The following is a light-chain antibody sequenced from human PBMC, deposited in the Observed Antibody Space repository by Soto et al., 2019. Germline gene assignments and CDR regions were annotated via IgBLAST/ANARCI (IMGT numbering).Light chain of an antibody. CDR3: QQHSNWPPKT. CDR1: QSVSSY. Sequence: EIVLTQSPATLSLSPGERATLSCRASQSVSSYLAWYQQKPGQAPRLLFYDASSRATGIPARFSGSGSGTDFTLTISSLEPEDFAVYYCQQHSNWPPKTFGQGTKVGIK. V-gene: IGKV3-11*01. J-gene: IGKJ1*01. CDR2: DAS.